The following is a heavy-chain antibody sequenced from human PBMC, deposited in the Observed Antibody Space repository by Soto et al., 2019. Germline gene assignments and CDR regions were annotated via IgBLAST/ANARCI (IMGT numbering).Heavy chain of an antibody. CDR1: GYTFTGYY. Sequence: ASVKVSCKASGYTFTGYYMHWVRQAPGQGLEWMGWINPNSGGTNYAQKFQGRVTMTRDTSISTAYMELSRLRSDDTAVYYCVRDGFPLGVGWFDPWGQGTLVTVSS. D-gene: IGHD3-10*01. CDR3: VRDGFPLGVGWFDP. CDR2: INPNSGGT. V-gene: IGHV1-2*02. J-gene: IGHJ5*02.